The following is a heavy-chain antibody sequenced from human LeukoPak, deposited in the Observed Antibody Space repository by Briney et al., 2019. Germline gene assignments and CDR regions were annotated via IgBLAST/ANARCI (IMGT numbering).Heavy chain of an antibody. CDR1: GFTFSDYY. Sequence: GGSLRLSCAASGFTFSDYYMNWIRQAPGKGLEWVSYISSSGSSIYYADSVKGRFTSSRDNAKNSLYLQMNSLGAEGTALYYCAKGVVVVVAATPFDYWGQGTLVTVSS. V-gene: IGHV3-11*01. CDR2: ISSSGSSI. D-gene: IGHD2-15*01. J-gene: IGHJ4*02. CDR3: AKGVVVVVAATPFDY.